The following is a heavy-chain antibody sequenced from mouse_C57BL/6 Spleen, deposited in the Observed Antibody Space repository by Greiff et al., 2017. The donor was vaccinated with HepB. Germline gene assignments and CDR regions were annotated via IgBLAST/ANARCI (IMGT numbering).Heavy chain of an antibody. CDR1: GYTFTSYW. V-gene: IGHV1-55*01. CDR2: IYPGSGST. CDR3: ASLTTASRGFAY. J-gene: IGHJ3*01. Sequence: QVQLQQSGAELVKPGASVKMSCKASGYTFTSYWITWVKQRPGQGLEWIGDIYPGSGSTNYNEKFKSKATLTVDTSSSTAYMQLSSLTSEDAAVYYCASLTTASRGFAYWGQGTLVTVSA. D-gene: IGHD1-2*01.